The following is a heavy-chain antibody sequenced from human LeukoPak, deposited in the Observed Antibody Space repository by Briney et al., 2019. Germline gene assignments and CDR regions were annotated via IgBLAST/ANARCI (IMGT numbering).Heavy chain of an antibody. J-gene: IGHJ4*02. V-gene: IGHV3-7*01. CDR3: ARDNYDFWSGYPTHFDY. CDR2: IKQDGSEK. CDR1: GFTFGSYW. D-gene: IGHD3-3*01. Sequence: PGGSLRLSCAASGFTFGSYWMSWVRQAPGKGLEWVANIKQDGSEKYYVDSVKGRFTISRDNAKNSLYLQMNSLRAEDTAVYYCARDNYDFWSGYPTHFDYWGQGTLVTVSS.